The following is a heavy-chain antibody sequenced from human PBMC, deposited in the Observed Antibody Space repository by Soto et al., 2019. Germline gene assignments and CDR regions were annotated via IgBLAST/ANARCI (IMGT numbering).Heavy chain of an antibody. CDR1: GYTFTSYG. CDR2: ISAYNGNT. CDR3: ARDHHENYDFWSGYYPFDY. J-gene: IGHJ4*02. D-gene: IGHD3-3*01. Sequence: ASVKVSCKASGYTFTSYGISWVRQAPGQGLEWMGWISAYNGNTNYAQKLQGRVTMTTDTSTSTAYMELRSLRSDDTAVYYCARDHHENYDFWSGYYPFDYWGQGTLVTVSS. V-gene: IGHV1-18*01.